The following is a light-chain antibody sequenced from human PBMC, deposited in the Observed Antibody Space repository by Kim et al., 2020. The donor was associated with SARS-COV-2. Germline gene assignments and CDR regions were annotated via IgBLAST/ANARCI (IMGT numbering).Light chain of an antibody. J-gene: IGLJ3*02. V-gene: IGLV4-69*01. CDR1: SGHSSYA. Sequence: QLVLTQSPSASASLGASVKLTCTLSSGHSSYAIAWHQQQPEKGPRYLMKLNSDGSHSKGDGIPDRFSGSSSGAERYLTISSVRSEDEADYYCQTWGTGIQVFGGGTKLTVL. CDR3: QTWGTGIQV. CDR2: LNSDGSH.